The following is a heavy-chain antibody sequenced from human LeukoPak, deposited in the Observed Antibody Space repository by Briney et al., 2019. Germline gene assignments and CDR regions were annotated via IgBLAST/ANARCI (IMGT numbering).Heavy chain of an antibody. D-gene: IGHD3-16*02. CDR2: IIPIYGTA. CDR3: ARESHYDYVWGSYRYTLTY. CDR1: GGTLSSYA. V-gene: IGHV1-69*06. Sequence: SVKVSCKASGGTLSSYAISWVRQAPGQGLEWMRGIIPIYGTANYAQKVQGRVTITADKSTSTFYMELSSLRSEDTAVYYCARESHYDYVWGSYRYTLTYWGQGTLVTVSS. J-gene: IGHJ4*02.